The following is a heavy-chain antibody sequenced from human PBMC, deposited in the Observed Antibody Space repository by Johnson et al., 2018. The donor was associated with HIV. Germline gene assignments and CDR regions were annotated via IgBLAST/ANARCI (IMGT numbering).Heavy chain of an antibody. J-gene: IGHJ3*02. CDR2: ISYDGSNK. Sequence: QVQLVESGGGVVQPGRSLRLSCAASGFTFSSYAMHWVRQAPGKGLEWVAVISYDGSNKYYADSVKGRFTISRDNSKNTLYLQMNSLRAEDTAVYYCGRVRGLIAIDIWGQGTMVTVSS. CDR3: GRVRGLIAIDI. V-gene: IGHV3-30-3*01. CDR1: GFTFSSYA. D-gene: IGHD3-22*01.